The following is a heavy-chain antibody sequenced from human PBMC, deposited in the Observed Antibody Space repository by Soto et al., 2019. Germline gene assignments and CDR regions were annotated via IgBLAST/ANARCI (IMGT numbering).Heavy chain of an antibody. V-gene: IGHV3-9*01. CDR1: GFTFDDYA. J-gene: IGHJ6*03. D-gene: IGHD4-17*01. Sequence: EVQLVESGGGLVQPGRSLRLSCAASGFTFDDYAMHWVRQPPGKGLEWVSSITWNSGRIAYADSVQGRFTISRDNGRNSLYLQMNSLRLGDTAFYYCAKDSGMAPYAYYYMDVWGKGTTVTVSS. CDR3: AKDSGMAPYAYYYMDV. CDR2: ITWNSGRI.